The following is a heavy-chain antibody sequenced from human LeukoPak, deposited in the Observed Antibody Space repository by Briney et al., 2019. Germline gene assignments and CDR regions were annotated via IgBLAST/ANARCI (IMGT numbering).Heavy chain of an antibody. CDR3: ARGLVPAAVEFDY. Sequence: TGGSLRLSCAAAGFTFSDYYMSWVRQAPGKGLEWVSYISNGNDYIYYADSVKGRFTISRDNAKNSLYLQMNSLRAEDTATYYCARGLVPAAVEFDYWGQGTLVTVSS. CDR1: GFTFSDYY. D-gene: IGHD2-2*01. J-gene: IGHJ4*02. CDR2: ISNGNDYI. V-gene: IGHV3-11*06.